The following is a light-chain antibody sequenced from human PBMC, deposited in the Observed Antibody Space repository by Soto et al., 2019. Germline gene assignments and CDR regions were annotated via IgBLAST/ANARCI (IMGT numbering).Light chain of an antibody. CDR2: GTS. CDR1: QSVSSSY. J-gene: IGKJ1*01. V-gene: IGKV3-20*01. Sequence: EIVLTHSPDTLSLSPGERATLSCRASQSVSSSYLAWYQHKPGRAPRLLIDGTSSRATGIPDRFSGSGSGTDFTLTISRLEPEDLAVYYCQQYGSLVTFGQGTKVDIK. CDR3: QQYGSLVT.